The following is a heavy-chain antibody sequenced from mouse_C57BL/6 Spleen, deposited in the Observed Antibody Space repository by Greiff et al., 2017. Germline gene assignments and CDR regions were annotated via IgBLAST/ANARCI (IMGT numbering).Heavy chain of an antibody. CDR3: AGRLGFAY. CDR2: ISSGSSTI. Sequence: EVMLVASGGGLVKPGGSLKLSCAASGFTFSDYGMHWVRQAPEKGLEWVAYISSGSSTIYYADTVKGRFTISRDNAKNTLFLQMTSLRSEDPAMYYCAGRLGFAYWGQGTLVTVSA. CDR1: GFTFSDYG. J-gene: IGHJ3*01. D-gene: IGHD4-1*01. V-gene: IGHV5-17*01.